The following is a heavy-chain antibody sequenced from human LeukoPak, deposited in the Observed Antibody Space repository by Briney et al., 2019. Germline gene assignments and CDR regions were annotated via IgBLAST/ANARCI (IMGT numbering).Heavy chain of an antibody. Sequence: SSQTLSLTCTVSGGSISSGDYYWSWIRQPPGKGLEWIGYIYYSGSTYYNPSLKSRVTISVDTSKNQFSLKLSSVTAADTAVYYCARDPAYGPAPFDYWGQGTLVTVSS. CDR3: ARDPAYGPAPFDY. V-gene: IGHV4-30-4*01. CDR2: IYYSGST. J-gene: IGHJ4*02. CDR1: GGSISSGDYY. D-gene: IGHD4-17*01.